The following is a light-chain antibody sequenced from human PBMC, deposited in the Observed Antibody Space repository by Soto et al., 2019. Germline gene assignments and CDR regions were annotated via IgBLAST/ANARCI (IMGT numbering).Light chain of an antibody. CDR1: SSDAGSYNL. CDR2: EGS. J-gene: IGLJ1*01. CDR3: CSYAGSSSNYV. V-gene: IGLV2-23*01. Sequence: QSALTQPASVSGSPGQSITISCTGTSSDAGSYNLVSWYQQHPGKAPKLMIYEGSKRPSGVSNRFSGSKSGNTASLTISGLQAEAEADYYCCSYAGSSSNYVFGTGTKVTVL.